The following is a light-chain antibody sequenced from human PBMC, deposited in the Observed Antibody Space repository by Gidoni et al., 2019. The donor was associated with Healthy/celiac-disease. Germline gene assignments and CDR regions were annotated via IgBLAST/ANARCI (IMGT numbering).Light chain of an antibody. V-gene: IGKV1-39*01. J-gene: IGKJ1*01. CDR3: QQSYSTPPWT. Sequence: DIQMTQSPSSLSASVGDRVTITCRASQSISSYLNWHQQKPGKAPKLLIYAASSLQSGVPSRFSGSVSGTDFTLTISSLQPEDFATYYCQQSYSTPPWTFGQGTKVEIK. CDR2: AAS. CDR1: QSISSY.